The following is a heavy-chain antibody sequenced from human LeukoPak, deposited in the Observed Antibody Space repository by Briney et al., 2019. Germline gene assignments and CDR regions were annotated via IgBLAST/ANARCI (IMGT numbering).Heavy chain of an antibody. Sequence: GESLKISCKGSGYSFTSYRIAWVRQRAGEGLEWMGIIHPGDSEITYSPSFQGQVTISADKSTNTAYLQWSGLKASDTGMYYCARHGGSIAAAGPFDYWGQGTLVTVSS. D-gene: IGHD6-13*01. V-gene: IGHV5-51*01. CDR2: IHPGDSEI. J-gene: IGHJ4*02. CDR3: ARHGGSIAAAGPFDY. CDR1: GYSFTSYR.